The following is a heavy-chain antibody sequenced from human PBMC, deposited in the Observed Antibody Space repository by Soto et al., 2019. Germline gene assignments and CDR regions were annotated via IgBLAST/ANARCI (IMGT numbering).Heavy chain of an antibody. D-gene: IGHD2-2*02. J-gene: IGHJ4*02. Sequence: QVQLVESGGGVVQPGRSLRLSCAASGFTFSSYAMHWVRQAPGKGLEWVAVISYDGSNKYYADSVKGRFTISRDNSKNTLYLQTNSLRAEDTAVYYCARVYLWGQGTLVTVSS. CDR2: ISYDGSNK. CDR3: ARVYL. V-gene: IGHV3-30-3*01. CDR1: GFTFSSYA.